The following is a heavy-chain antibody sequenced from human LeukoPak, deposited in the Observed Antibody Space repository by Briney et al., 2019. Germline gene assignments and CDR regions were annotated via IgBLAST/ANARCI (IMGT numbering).Heavy chain of an antibody. J-gene: IGHJ6*03. CDR2: INHSGST. Sequence: SETLSLTCAVSGGSFNGYYWTWIRQPPGKGLEWIGEINHSGSTNYNPSLKSRVTISVDTSKNQFSLKLSSVTAADTAVYYCARHDRDCSSTSCYHYMDVWGKGTTVTVSS. CDR3: ARHDRDCSSTSCYHYMDV. D-gene: IGHD2-2*01. V-gene: IGHV4-34*01. CDR1: GGSFNGYY.